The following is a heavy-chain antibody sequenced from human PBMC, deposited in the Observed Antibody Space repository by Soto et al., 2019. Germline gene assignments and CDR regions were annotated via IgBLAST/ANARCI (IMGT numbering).Heavy chain of an antibody. D-gene: IGHD5-12*01. Sequence: GGSPKLPFVAPGVTFCFLAMNWVRQVPGKGLEWISVISNSGHSAYYADSVKGRFTISRDNSKNTLYLQIKSLRAEDTAAYYCAKGGPTFVNYFGPWGQGTLVTVPS. CDR1: GVTFCFLA. CDR2: ISNSGHSA. V-gene: IGHV3-23*01. CDR3: AKGGPTFVNYFGP. J-gene: IGHJ5*02.